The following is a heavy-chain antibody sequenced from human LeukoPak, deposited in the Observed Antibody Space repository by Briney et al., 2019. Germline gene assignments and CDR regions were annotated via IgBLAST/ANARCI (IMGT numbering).Heavy chain of an antibody. CDR2: ISSSSSYI. D-gene: IGHD3-22*01. J-gene: IGHJ4*02. V-gene: IGHV3-21*01. Sequence: PGGSLRLSCAASGFTFSSYGMHWVRQAPGKGLEWVSSISSSSSYIYYADSVKGRFTISRDNAKNSLYLQMNSLRAEDTAVYYCARDATYYYDSSGYPSDPDYWGQGTLVTVSS. CDR1: GFTFSSYG. CDR3: ARDATYYYDSSGYPSDPDY.